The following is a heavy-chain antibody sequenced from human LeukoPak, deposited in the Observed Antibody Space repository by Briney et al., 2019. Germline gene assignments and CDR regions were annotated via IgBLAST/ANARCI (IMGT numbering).Heavy chain of an antibody. V-gene: IGHV1-18*01. CDR1: GYTFTSYG. CDR2: ISAYNGNT. CDR3: TKVQREIEPFMDV. Sequence: ASVKVSCKASGYTFTSYGISWVRQAPGQGLEWMGWISAYNGNTNYAQKLQGRVTMTTDTSTSTAYMELRSLRAEDTAVYYCTKVQREIEPFMDVWGKGTTVTVSS. J-gene: IGHJ6*03. D-gene: IGHD2/OR15-2a*01.